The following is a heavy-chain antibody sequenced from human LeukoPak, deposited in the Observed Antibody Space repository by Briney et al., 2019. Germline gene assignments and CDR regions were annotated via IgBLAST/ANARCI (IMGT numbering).Heavy chain of an antibody. Sequence: GGSLRLSCAASGFTFSSYWMNWVRQAPGKGLVWVSRIASDGSSTTYADSVKGRFTISRDNAKNSLYLQMNSLRAEDTAVYYCAREILRYFDWLLPLYYYYGMDVWGQGTTVTVSS. CDR1: GFTFSSYW. J-gene: IGHJ6*02. CDR3: AREILRYFDWLLPLYYYYGMDV. D-gene: IGHD3-9*01. V-gene: IGHV3-74*01. CDR2: IASDGSST.